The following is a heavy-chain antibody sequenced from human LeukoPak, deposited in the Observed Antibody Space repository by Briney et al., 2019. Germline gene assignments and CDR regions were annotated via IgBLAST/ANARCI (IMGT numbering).Heavy chain of an antibody. D-gene: IGHD3-10*01. J-gene: IGHJ4*02. V-gene: IGHV3-23*01. CDR1: GFTFSSYA. CDR2: ISGSGGST. Sequence: GGSLRLSCAASGFTFSSYAMSWVRQAPGKGLEWVSAISGSGGSTYYADSVKGRFTISRDNSKNTLYLQMNSLRAEDTAVYYCAKHPDYYGSGSYSFFDYWGQGTLVTVSS. CDR3: AKHPDYYGSGSYSFFDY.